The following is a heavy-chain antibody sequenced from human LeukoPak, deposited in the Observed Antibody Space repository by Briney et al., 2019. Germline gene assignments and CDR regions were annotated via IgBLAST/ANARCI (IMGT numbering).Heavy chain of an antibody. CDR1: GYAFTGYY. CDR2: MNPNSGNT. V-gene: IGHV1-8*03. Sequence: GASVKVSCKASGYAFTGYYMHWVRQATGQGLEWMGWMNPNSGNTGYAQKFQGRVTITRNTSISTAYMELSSLRSEDTAVYYCARREHRWDPFDYWGQGTLVTVSS. CDR3: ARREHRWDPFDY. D-gene: IGHD1-26*01. J-gene: IGHJ4*02.